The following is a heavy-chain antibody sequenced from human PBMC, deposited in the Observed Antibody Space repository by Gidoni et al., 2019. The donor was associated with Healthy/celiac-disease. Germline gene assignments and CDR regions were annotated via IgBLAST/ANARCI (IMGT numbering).Heavy chain of an antibody. CDR2: ISSSSSYI. D-gene: IGHD4-17*01. CDR3: ARDRRATVTPDFDY. CDR1: GFTFSSYS. J-gene: IGHJ4*02. V-gene: IGHV3-21*01. Sequence: EVQLVESGGGLVKPGGSLRLSCAASGFTFSSYSMNWVRQAPGKGLEWVSSISSSSSYIYYADSVKGRFTISRDNAKNSLYLQMNSLRAEDTAVYYCARDRRATVTPDFDYWGQGTLVTVSS.